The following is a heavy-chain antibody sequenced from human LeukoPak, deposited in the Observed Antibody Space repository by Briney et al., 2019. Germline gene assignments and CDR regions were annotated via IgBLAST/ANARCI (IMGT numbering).Heavy chain of an antibody. CDR1: GFTFSSYA. D-gene: IGHD2-2*01. CDR3: ARETHGRSWYQLPNTRGYFDY. CDR2: ISYDGSNK. Sequence: GGSLRLSCAASGFTFSSYAMHWVRQAPGKGLEWVAVISYDGSNKYCADSVKGRFTISRDNSKNTLYLQMNSLRAEDTAVYYCARETHGRSWYQLPNTRGYFDYWGQGTLVTVSS. V-gene: IGHV3-30*01. J-gene: IGHJ4*02.